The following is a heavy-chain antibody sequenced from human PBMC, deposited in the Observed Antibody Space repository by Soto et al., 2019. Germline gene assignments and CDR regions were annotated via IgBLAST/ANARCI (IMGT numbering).Heavy chain of an antibody. V-gene: IGHV1-18*01. J-gene: IGHJ5*02. CDR1: GYIFTTYS. CDR3: AREAFGVQASWFDP. CDR2: VSASNGKT. D-gene: IGHD3-10*01. Sequence: QIQLVQSGSEVRMPGASVKVSCKASGYIFTTYSITWVRQAPGQGREWMGWVSASNGKTKYAQKFEDRVTMTTDTSTTTAYMELRSLRSDDTAVSDCAREAFGVQASWFDPWGQGTLVTVSS.